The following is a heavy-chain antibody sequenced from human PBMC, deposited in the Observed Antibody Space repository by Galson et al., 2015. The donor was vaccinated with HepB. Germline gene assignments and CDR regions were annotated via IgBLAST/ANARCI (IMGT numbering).Heavy chain of an antibody. CDR2: ISSSSSYI. CDR3: ARDGGAYCGGDCYPYFDY. D-gene: IGHD2-21*01. J-gene: IGHJ4*02. CDR1: GFTFSSYS. Sequence: SLRLSCAASGFTFSSYSMNWVRQAPGKGLEWVSSISSSSSYIYYADSVKGRFTISRDNAKNSLYLQMNSLRAEDTAVYYCARDGGAYCGGDCYPYFDYWGQGTLVPVSS. V-gene: IGHV3-21*01.